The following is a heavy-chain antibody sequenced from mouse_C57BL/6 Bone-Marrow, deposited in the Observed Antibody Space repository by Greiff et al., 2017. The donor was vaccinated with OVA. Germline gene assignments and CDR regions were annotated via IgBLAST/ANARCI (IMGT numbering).Heavy chain of an antibody. CDR1: GYTFTDYY. CDR2: IYPGSGNT. J-gene: IGHJ2*01. Sequence: VQLVESGAELVRPGASVKLSCKASGYTFTDYYINWVKQRPGQGLEWIARIYPGSGNTYYNEKFKGKATLTAEKSSSTAYMPLSSLTSEDSAVDCCARLGYYYGDYWGQGTTLTVSS. V-gene: IGHV1-76*01. CDR3: ARLGYYYGDY.